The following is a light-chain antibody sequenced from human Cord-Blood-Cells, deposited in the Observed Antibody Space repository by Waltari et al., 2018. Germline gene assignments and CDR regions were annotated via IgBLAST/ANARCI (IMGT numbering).Light chain of an antibody. J-gene: IGKJ4*01. CDR3: QQSYSTPLT. CDR2: AAS. Sequence: DIQMTQSPSSLSGSVVDSVILTCRASQSISSYLNWYQQKPGKAPKLLIYAASSLQSGVPSRFSGSGSGTYFTLTISSLQPEDFATYYCQQSYSTPLTFGGGTKVEIK. V-gene: IGKV1-39*01. CDR1: QSISSY.